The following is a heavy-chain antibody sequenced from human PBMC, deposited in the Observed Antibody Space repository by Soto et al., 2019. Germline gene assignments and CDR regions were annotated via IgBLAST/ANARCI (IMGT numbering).Heavy chain of an antibody. CDR3: ATIVGGSFDY. J-gene: IGHJ4*02. CDR1: GGSFSSYS. V-gene: IGHV1-69*06. CDR2: IIPMSDTT. Sequence: QVRLVQSGADVKKPGSSVKVSCKASGGSFSSYSISWVRQAPGQGLEWMGGIIPMSDTTKYAQNFQGRVTITADKSTSTAYMELSSLRSVDTAVYYCATIVGGSFDYWGQGTLVTVSS. D-gene: IGHD1-26*01.